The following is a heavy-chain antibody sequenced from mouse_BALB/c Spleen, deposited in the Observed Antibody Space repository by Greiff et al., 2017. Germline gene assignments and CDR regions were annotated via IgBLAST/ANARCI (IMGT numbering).Heavy chain of an antibody. V-gene: IGHV1S81*02. Sequence: VQLHQSGAELVKPGASVKLSCKASGYTFTSYYMYWVKQRPGQGLEWIGEINPSNGGTNFNEKFKSKATLTVDKSSSTAYMQLSSLTSEDSAVYYCTREGGDYWGQGTSVTVSS. CDR1: GYTFTSYY. CDR2: INPSNGGT. CDR3: TREGGDY. J-gene: IGHJ4*01.